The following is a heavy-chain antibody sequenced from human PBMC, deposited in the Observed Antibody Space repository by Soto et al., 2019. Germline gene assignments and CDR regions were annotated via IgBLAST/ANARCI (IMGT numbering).Heavy chain of an antibody. V-gene: IGHV4-31*03. D-gene: IGHD2-2*01. CDR3: ARVSALYCSSTSCYDY. CDR1: GGSISSGCYY. Sequence: SETLSLTCTVSGGSISSGCYYWSWIRQHPGKGLEWIGYIYYSGSTYYNPSLKSRVTISVDTSKNQFSLKLSSVTAADTAVYYCARVSALYCSSTSCYDYWGQGTLVTVS. CDR2: IYYSGST. J-gene: IGHJ4*02.